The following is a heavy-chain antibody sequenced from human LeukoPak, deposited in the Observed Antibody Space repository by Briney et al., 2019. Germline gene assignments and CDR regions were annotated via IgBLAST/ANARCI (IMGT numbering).Heavy chain of an antibody. J-gene: IGHJ4*02. Sequence: PSQTLSLTSTVSAGSISSYYWSWIRQPPGKGLEWIGYIYYTGSTNYNPSLKSRVTISVDTSKNQFSLNLSSVTAADTAVYYCATTTVRGGYDYWGQGTLVTVSS. CDR3: ATTTVRGGYDY. CDR1: AGSISSYY. V-gene: IGHV4-59*01. D-gene: IGHD4-11*01. CDR2: IYYTGST.